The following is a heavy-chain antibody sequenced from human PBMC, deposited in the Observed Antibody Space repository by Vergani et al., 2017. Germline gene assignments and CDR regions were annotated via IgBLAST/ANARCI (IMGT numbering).Heavy chain of an antibody. V-gene: IGHV4-59*11. CDR3: ASDTHSGQRADR. J-gene: IGHJ5*02. D-gene: IGHD6-19*01. CDR2: IHYSENT. CDR1: FDSIRNLY. Sequence: QVQLHESGPGLVKSSETLSLTCSVSFDSIRNLYCNWIRQPPGKGLEWIGSIHYSENTNYNPSLKTRVTISVDTSKNQFSLTLTSVTAADTAVYYCASDTHSGQRADRWGQGNLVTVTS.